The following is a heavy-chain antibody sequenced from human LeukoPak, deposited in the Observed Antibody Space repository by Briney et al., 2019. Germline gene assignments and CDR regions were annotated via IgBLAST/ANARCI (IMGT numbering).Heavy chain of an antibody. CDR3: ARWADSSGYGYDY. CDR1: GFTVSRNY. J-gene: IGHJ4*02. Sequence: GGSLRPSCAASGFTVSRNYMSWVRQAPGKGLEWVSVIYSGGSTYYTDSVKGRFTISRDNSRNTLYLQMNSLRAEDTAVYYCARWADSSGYGYDYWGQGTLVTVSS. V-gene: IGHV3-53*01. D-gene: IGHD3-22*01. CDR2: IYSGGST.